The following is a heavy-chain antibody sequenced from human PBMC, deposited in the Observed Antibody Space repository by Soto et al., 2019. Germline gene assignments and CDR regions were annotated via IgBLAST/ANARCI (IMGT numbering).Heavy chain of an antibody. CDR2: IIPMFGTP. Sequence: ASVKVSCKASGGTFRSYGISWVRQAPGQGLEWMGLIIPMFGTPKYAQKFQGKVTIIADESTSTAYMELSSLRSEDTAVYYCARSRVTAAREYFYYAMDAWGQGTTVTVSS. V-gene: IGHV1-69*13. D-gene: IGHD6-6*01. J-gene: IGHJ6*02. CDR3: ARSRVTAAREYFYYAMDA. CDR1: GGTFRSYG.